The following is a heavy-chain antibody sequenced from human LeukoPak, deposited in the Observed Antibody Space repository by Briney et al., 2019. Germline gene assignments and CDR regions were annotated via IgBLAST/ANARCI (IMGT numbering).Heavy chain of an antibody. D-gene: IGHD6-13*01. CDR1: GDSINSYY. J-gene: IGHJ4*02. CDR2: IYASGTT. V-gene: IGHV4-4*07. CDR3: ARVMDQQMDRSFDY. Sequence: SETLSLTCTVSGDSINSYYWSWLRQPAGKGLQWIGRIYASGTTYYNPSLKSRVTISEDTSKNQFSLKLSSVTAADTAVYYCARVMDQQMDRSFDYWGQGTLVTVSS.